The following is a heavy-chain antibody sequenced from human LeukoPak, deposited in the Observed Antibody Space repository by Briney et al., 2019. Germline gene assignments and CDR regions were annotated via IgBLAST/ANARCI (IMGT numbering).Heavy chain of an antibody. J-gene: IGHJ3*02. V-gene: IGHV1-69*01. CDR2: IIPIFGTA. CDR1: GGTFSSYA. Sequence: WASVKVSCKASGGTFSSYAISWVRQAPGQGLEWMGGIIPIFGTANYAQKFQGRVTITADESTSTAYMELSSLRSEDTAVYYCASRNPAAVAFDIWGQGTMVTVSS. D-gene: IGHD1-14*01. CDR3: ASRNPAAVAFDI.